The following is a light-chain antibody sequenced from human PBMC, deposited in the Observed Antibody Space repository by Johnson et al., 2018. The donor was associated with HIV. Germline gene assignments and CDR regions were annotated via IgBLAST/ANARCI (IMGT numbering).Light chain of an antibody. Sequence: QSVLTQPPSVSAAPGQKVTISCSGSSSNIGNNYVSWYQQLPGTAHKLLIYDNNKRPSGIPDRFSGSKSGTSATLGITGLQTGDEADYYCGTWDSSLSGYVVGTGTKVTVL. CDR1: SSNIGNNY. V-gene: IGLV1-51*01. CDR3: GTWDSSLSGYV. J-gene: IGLJ1*01. CDR2: DNN.